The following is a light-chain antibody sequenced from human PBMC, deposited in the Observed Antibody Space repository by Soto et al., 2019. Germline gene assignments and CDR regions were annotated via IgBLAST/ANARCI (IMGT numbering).Light chain of an antibody. J-gene: IGKJ2*03. CDR3: QQYGSSPRYS. Sequence: DIVLTQSPGTLSLSPGERATLSCRASQSVDSRYLAWYQQKPGQAPRLVIHAVSRRATGIPDRFSGNGSGTDFTLTISRLEPEDFAEYYCQQYGSSPRYSFGQGTKLEIK. V-gene: IGKV3-20*01. CDR2: AVS. CDR1: QSVDSRY.